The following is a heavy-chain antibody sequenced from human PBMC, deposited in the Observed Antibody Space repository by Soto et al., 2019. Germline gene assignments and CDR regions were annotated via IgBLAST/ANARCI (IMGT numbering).Heavy chain of an antibody. V-gene: IGHV4-31*03. CDR3: ARATSSSWYYADY. Sequence: LSLTCTVSGGSISSGGYYWSWIRQHPGKGLEWIGYIYYSGSTYYNPSLKSRVTISVDTSKNQFSLKLSSVTAADTAVYYCARATSSSWYYADYWGQGTLVTVSS. J-gene: IGHJ4*02. D-gene: IGHD6-13*01. CDR2: IYYSGST. CDR1: GGSISSGGYY.